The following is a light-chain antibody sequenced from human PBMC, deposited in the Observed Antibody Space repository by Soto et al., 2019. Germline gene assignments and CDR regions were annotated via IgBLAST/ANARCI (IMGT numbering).Light chain of an antibody. Sequence: EIVLTQSPGTLSLSPGERATLSCRASQSVSSSYLAWYQQKPSQAPRLLIYGASSRATGIPDRFSGSGSGTDFTLTISRLEPEDFAVYYCQQYCSSPPYTFGQGTKLEIK. J-gene: IGKJ2*01. CDR1: QSVSSSY. CDR2: GAS. CDR3: QQYCSSPPYT. V-gene: IGKV3-20*01.